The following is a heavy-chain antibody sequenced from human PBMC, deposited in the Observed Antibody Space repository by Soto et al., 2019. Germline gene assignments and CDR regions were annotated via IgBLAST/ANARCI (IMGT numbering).Heavy chain of an antibody. D-gene: IGHD2-2*01. J-gene: IGHJ5*02. CDR3: AKDPFGSTSYPTGFDP. Sequence: GGSLRLSCAASGFTFSNYAMSWVRQAPGKGLEWVSALSGSGGSTYYADSVKGRFTISRDNSKNTLYLQMNSLRAEDTALYYCAKDPFGSTSYPTGFDPWGQGTLVTVSS. CDR1: GFTFSNYA. V-gene: IGHV3-23*01. CDR2: LSGSGGST.